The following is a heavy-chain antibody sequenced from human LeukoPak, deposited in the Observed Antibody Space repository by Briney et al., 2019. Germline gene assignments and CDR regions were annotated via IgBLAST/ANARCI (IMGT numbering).Heavy chain of an antibody. V-gene: IGHV3-73*01. CDR2: IRSKANSYAT. J-gene: IGHJ3*02. CDR1: GFTLSGSA. D-gene: IGHD3-22*01. Sequence: PGGSLRLSCAASGFTLSGSAMHWVRQASGKGLEWVGRIRSKANSYATAYAASVKGRFTISRDDSKNTAYLQMNSLKTEDTAVYHCTRHEYYDSSGYYYSDAFDIWGQGTMVTVSS. CDR3: TRHEYYDSSGYYYSDAFDI.